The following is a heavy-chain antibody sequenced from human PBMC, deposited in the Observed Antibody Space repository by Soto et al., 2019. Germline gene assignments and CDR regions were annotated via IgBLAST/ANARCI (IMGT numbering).Heavy chain of an antibody. CDR1: GGSFSGYY. Sequence: PSETLSLTCAVYGGSFSGYYWSWIRQPPGKGLEWIGEINHSGSTNCKPSLKSRVTISVDTSKNQFSLKLSPVTAADTAVYYCARGKRGLLYDSSGYLGWFDPWAREPWSPSPQ. D-gene: IGHD3-22*01. CDR2: INHSGST. CDR3: ARGKRGLLYDSSGYLGWFDP. J-gene: IGHJ5*02. V-gene: IGHV4-34*01.